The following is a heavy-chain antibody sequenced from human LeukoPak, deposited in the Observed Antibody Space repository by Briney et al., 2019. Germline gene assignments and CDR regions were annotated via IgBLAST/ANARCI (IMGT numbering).Heavy chain of an antibody. V-gene: IGHV3-30*04. J-gene: IGHJ4*02. CDR3: AKSYYDSSGYRGDLEY. CDR2: ISYDGSNK. CDR1: GFTFSSYA. D-gene: IGHD3-22*01. Sequence: GGSLRLSCAASGFTFSSYAMHWVRQAPGRGLEWVAVISYDGSNKYYADSVKGRFTISRDNSKNTLYLQMNSLRAEDTAVYYCAKSYYDSSGYRGDLEYWGQGTLVTVSS.